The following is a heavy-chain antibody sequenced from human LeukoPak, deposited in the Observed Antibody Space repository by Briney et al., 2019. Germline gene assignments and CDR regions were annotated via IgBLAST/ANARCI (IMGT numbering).Heavy chain of an antibody. Sequence: GGSLRLSCAASGFTFSSYAMSWVHQAPGKGLEWVSAISGSGGSTYYADSVKGRFTISRDNSKNTLYLQMNSLRAEDTAVYYCAKGGIQGYYFDYWGQGTLVTVSS. CDR2: ISGSGGST. CDR1: GFTFSSYA. CDR3: AKGGIQGYYFDY. V-gene: IGHV3-23*01. J-gene: IGHJ4*02. D-gene: IGHD1-26*01.